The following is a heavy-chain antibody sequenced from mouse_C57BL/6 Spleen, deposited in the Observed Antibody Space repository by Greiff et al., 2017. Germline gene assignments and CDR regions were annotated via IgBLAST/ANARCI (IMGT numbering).Heavy chain of an antibody. CDR3: ARRRANWSFDY. Sequence: QVQLQQPGAELVRPGSSVKLSCKASGYTFTSYWMDWVKQRPGQGLEWIGNIYPSDSETHYNQKFKDKATLTVDKSSSTAYMKLSSLTSEDSAVXSCARRRANWSFDYWGQGTTLTVSA. CDR1: GYTFTSYW. CDR2: IYPSDSET. J-gene: IGHJ2*01. D-gene: IGHD4-1*01. V-gene: IGHV1-61*01.